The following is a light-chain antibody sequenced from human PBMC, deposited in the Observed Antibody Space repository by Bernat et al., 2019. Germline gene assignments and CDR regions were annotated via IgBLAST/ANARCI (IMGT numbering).Light chain of an antibody. CDR2: GNS. J-gene: IGLJ1*01. V-gene: IGLV1-40*01. Sequence: QSVLTQPPSVSGAPGQRVTISCTGSSSNIGAGYDVHWYQQLPGTAPKLLIYGNSNRPSGVPDRFSGSKSGTSASLATTGLQAEDEADYYCQSYDSSLSGVYVFGTGTKGTVL. CDR3: QSYDSSLSGVYV. CDR1: SSNIGAGYD.